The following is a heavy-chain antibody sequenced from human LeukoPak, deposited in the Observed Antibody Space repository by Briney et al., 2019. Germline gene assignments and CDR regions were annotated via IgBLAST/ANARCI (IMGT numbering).Heavy chain of an antibody. CDR3: ARDGSFFTPGSFDI. D-gene: IGHD3-10*01. CDR1: GGSISCYY. J-gene: IGHJ3*02. V-gene: IGHV4-4*07. Sequence: SETLSLTCTVSGGSISCYYWSWIRQPAGKGLEWIGRIYTSGSTNYNPSLKSRVTMSVDTSKNQFSLKLSSVTAADTAVYYCARDGSFFTPGSFDIWGQGTMVTVSS. CDR2: IYTSGST.